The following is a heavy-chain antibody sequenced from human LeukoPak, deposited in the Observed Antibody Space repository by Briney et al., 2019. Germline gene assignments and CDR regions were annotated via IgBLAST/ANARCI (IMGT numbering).Heavy chain of an antibody. J-gene: IGHJ4*02. D-gene: IGHD1/OR15-1a*01. Sequence: ASVKVSCKVSGYTLSELSMHWVRQAPGEGLEWMGGFDPEEGKIIYEQKFQGRVTMTEDTSTDTAYMELSSLRSEDTAVYYCATDLGRTITGKTTDWGQGTQVTVSS. V-gene: IGHV1-24*01. CDR1: GYTLSELS. CDR2: FDPEEGKI. CDR3: ATDLGRTITGKTTD.